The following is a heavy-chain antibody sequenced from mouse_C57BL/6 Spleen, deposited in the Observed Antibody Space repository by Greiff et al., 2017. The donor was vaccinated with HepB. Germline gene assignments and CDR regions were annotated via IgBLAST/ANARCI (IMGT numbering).Heavy chain of an antibody. Sequence: EVQLVESVAELVRPGASVKLSCTASGFNIKNTYMHWVKQRPEQGLEWIGRIDPANGNTKYAPKFQGKATITADTSSNTAYLQLSSLTSEDTAIYYCARSYDYDEGGFDYWGQGTTLTVSS. CDR3: ARSYDYDEGGFDY. CDR1: GFNIKNTY. CDR2: IDPANGNT. D-gene: IGHD2-4*01. J-gene: IGHJ2*01. V-gene: IGHV14-3*01.